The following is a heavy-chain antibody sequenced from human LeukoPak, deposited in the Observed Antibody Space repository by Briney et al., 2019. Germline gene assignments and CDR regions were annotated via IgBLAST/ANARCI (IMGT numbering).Heavy chain of an antibody. J-gene: IGHJ4*02. CDR2: IIPILGIA. D-gene: IGHD6-19*01. Sequence: ASVKVSCKASGYTFTNYYMRWVRQAPGQGLEWMGRIIPILGIANYGREFQGRVTITADKSTSTAYMELSSLRSEDTAVYYCATEIRRGSGWHGSQDYWGQGTLVTVSS. V-gene: IGHV1-69*04. CDR1: GYTFTNYY. CDR3: ATEIRRGSGWHGSQDY.